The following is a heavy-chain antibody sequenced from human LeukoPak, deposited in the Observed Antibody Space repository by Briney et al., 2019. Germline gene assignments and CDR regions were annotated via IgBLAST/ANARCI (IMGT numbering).Heavy chain of an antibody. Sequence: GGSLRLSCAASGSTVSTNYMSWVRQAPGKGLEWVSVIYSADSTYYADSVKGRFTISRDNSKNTLYLQMNSLRAEDTAVYYCATAVAGPPFDYWGQGTLVTVSS. V-gene: IGHV3-53*01. CDR2: IYSADST. CDR3: ATAVAGPPFDY. J-gene: IGHJ4*02. D-gene: IGHD6-19*01. CDR1: GSTVSTNY.